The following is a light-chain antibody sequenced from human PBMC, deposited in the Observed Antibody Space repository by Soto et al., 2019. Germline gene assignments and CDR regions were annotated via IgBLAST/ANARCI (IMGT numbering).Light chain of an antibody. V-gene: IGKV3-20*01. CDR3: QQYGSSPPMYT. CDR1: QSVSSSY. J-gene: IGKJ2*01. Sequence: EIVLTQSPGTLSLSPGERATLSCRASQSVSSSYLAWYQQKPGQAPRLLTYGASSRATGIPVRFSGSGSGTDFTLTISRLEPEDFAVYYCQQYGSSPPMYTFGQGTK. CDR2: GAS.